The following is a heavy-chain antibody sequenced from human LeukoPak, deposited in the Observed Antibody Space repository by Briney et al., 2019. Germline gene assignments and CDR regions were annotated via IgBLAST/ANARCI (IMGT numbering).Heavy chain of an antibody. V-gene: IGHV3-48*01. Sequence: GGSLRLSCTASGFTFSSYSMSWVRQAPGMGLEWVSYISSSSSTIYYADSVKGRFTISRDNAKNSLHLQMNSLRAEDTAVYYCARDAYYGLWGQGTLVTVSS. CDR1: GFTFSSYS. CDR3: ARDAYYGL. CDR2: ISSSSSTI. D-gene: IGHD3-10*01. J-gene: IGHJ4*02.